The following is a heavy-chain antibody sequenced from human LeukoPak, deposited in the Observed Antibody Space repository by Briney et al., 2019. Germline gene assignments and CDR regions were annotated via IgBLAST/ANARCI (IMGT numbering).Heavy chain of an antibody. CDR3: ARGGGTGSPIGPRYFDL. J-gene: IGHJ2*01. Sequence: GESLKISCKGSGYLFTSYWIAWVRQMPGKGLEWMGIIYPADSDTRYSPSFQGQVTISVDKSVSTAFLRWTSLKASDTAIYYCARGGGTGSPIGPRYFDLWGRGTLVTVSS. CDR2: IYPADSDT. V-gene: IGHV5-51*01. D-gene: IGHD3-10*01. CDR1: GYLFTSYW.